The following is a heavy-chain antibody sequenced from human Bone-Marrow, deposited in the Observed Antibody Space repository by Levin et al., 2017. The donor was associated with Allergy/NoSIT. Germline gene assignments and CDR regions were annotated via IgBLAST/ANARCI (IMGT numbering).Heavy chain of an antibody. J-gene: IGHJ4*02. CDR2: IYYSGST. Sequence: SETLSLTCTVSGDSINSSRYYWAWIRQPPGKGLEWIGSIYYSGSTYYNPSLKSRVTFSVDTSKNIFSLRLTSVTAGDTAIYYCARHIADVSLIRGLDRAFDSWGQGTLAAVSS. CDR3: ARHIADVSLIRGLDRAFDS. D-gene: IGHD6-13*01. V-gene: IGHV4-39*01. CDR1: GDSINSSRYY.